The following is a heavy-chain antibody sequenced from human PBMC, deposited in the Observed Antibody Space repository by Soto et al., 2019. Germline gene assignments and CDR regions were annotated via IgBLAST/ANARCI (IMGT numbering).Heavy chain of an antibody. CDR2: ISWNSGSI. CDR3: AKGMGSGYFRPYDY. D-gene: IGHD3-22*01. V-gene: IGHV3-9*01. J-gene: IGHJ4*02. CDR1: GFIFDEYA. Sequence: PGGSLRLSCAASGFIFDEYAMHWVRQVPEKGLEWVSGISWNSGSIVYADSVKGRFTISRDNAKNSLYLQMNSLRPEDTALYYCAKGMGSGYFRPYDYWGQGTLVTV.